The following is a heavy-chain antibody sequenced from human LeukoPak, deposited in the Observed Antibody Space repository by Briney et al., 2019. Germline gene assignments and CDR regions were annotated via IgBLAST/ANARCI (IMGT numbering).Heavy chain of an antibody. CDR3: ARGGTYAGATRFDY. Sequence: GSLRLSCAASGFTFDDYGMSWVRQAPGKGLGWVSGFNWNGASTGYADSVKGRFTISRDNAKNSLYLQMNSLRAEDTALYYCARGGTYAGATRFDYWGQGTLVTVSS. V-gene: IGHV3-20*04. J-gene: IGHJ4*02. CDR2: FNWNGAST. CDR1: GFTFDDYG. D-gene: IGHD1-26*01.